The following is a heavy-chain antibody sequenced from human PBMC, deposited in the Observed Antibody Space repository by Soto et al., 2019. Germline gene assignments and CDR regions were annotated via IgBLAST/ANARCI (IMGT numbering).Heavy chain of an antibody. CDR3: ARGSTGYSSSWYRY. CDR2: IYNSGST. Sequence: QVQLQESGPGLVKPSETLSLTCTVSGGSNSSYYWSWIRQPPAKGLEWIGYIYNSGSTNYNPSLKSRVTISVDPSKNQFSLKLSSVTAADTAVYYCARGSTGYSSSWYRYWGQGTLVTVSS. V-gene: IGHV4-59*08. J-gene: IGHJ4*02. D-gene: IGHD6-13*01. CDR1: GGSNSSYY.